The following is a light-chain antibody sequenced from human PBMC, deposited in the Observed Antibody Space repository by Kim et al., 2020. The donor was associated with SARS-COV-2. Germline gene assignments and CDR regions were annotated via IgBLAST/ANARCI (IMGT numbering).Light chain of an antibody. V-gene: IGLV1-47*01. CDR2: RSN. J-gene: IGLJ3*02. CDR1: TSNIESDY. CDR3: AAWDNSLSSRV. Sequence: QSVLTQPPSASGTPGQRVTISCSGSTSNIESDYVYWYQQVPGTAPKVLIYRSNQRPSGVPDRFSGSKSGTTASLAISGLRSEDEADYYCAAWDNSLSSRVFGGGTQLTVL.